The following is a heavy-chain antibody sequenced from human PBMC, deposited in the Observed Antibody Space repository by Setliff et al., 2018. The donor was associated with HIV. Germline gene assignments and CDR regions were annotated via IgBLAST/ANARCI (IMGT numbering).Heavy chain of an antibody. J-gene: IGHJ6*03. D-gene: IGHD2-8*02. CDR1: GFTFNSYW. Sequence: PGGSLRLSCVASGFTFNSYWMYWVRQAPGKGLVCVSRVNNDGTDTIYADSVKGRFTISRDNAKSTVYLQMNSLRPEDTAVYYCARDGGMGVYHMDVWGKGTTVTVSS. CDR2: VNNDGTDT. V-gene: IGHV3-74*01. CDR3: ARDGGMGVYHMDV.